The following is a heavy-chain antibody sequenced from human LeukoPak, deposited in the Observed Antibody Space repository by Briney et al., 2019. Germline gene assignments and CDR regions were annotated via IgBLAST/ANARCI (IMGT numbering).Heavy chain of an antibody. CDR3: AKDRHPWSGYFDS. D-gene: IGHD3-3*01. J-gene: IGHJ4*02. Sequence: GGSLRLSCAASGFTFSSYAMSWVRQAPGKGLEWVSAISGSGGSTYYADSVKGRFTISRDNSKNTLFLQLNSLRAEDTAIYYCAKDRHPWSGYFDSWGQGILVTVSS. V-gene: IGHV3-23*01. CDR1: GFTFSSYA. CDR2: ISGSGGST.